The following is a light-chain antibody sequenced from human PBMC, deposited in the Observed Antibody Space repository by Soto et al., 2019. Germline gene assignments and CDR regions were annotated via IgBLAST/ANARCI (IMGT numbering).Light chain of an antibody. CDR2: GAS. V-gene: IGKV3-20*01. Sequence: EIVVSQSPGNLSLYPGERANLQCRASQSWPSGWLAWSWNKRGQAPRLRIYGASSRATGVPDWVSGSGTRTHCTHTINRLQPEDCALYFSQQYGNFPYTVG. CDR3: QQYGNFPYT. J-gene: IGKJ2*01. CDR1: QSWPSGW.